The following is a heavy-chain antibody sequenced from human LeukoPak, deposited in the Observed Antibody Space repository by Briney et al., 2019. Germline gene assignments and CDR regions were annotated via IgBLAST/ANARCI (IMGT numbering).Heavy chain of an antibody. J-gene: IGHJ6*02. CDR3: ARSFDDSNGYYHYYYGMDV. CDR2: ISAYNGNT. V-gene: IGHV1-18*01. CDR1: GYTFTSYG. D-gene: IGHD3-22*01. Sequence: ASVKVSCKASGYTFTSYGISWVRQAPGQGLEWMGWISAYNGNTNYAQKLQGRVTMTTDTSTSTAYMELRSLRSDDTAVYYCARSFDDSNGYYHYYYGMDVWGQGTTVTVSS.